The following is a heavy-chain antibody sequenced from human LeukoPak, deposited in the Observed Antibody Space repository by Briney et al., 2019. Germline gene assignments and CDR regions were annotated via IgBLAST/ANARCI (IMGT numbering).Heavy chain of an antibody. CDR2: MNPNSGNT. J-gene: IGHJ5*02. CDR3: ARGSLAAREARGGWFDP. Sequence: GASVKVSCTASGYTFTSYDFNWVRQATGQGLEWMGWMNPNSGNTGYAQKFQGRVTMTRNTSISTAYMELSSLRSEDTAVYYCARGSLAAREARGGWFDPWGQGTLVTVSS. V-gene: IGHV1-8*01. CDR1: GYTFTSYD. D-gene: IGHD6-6*01.